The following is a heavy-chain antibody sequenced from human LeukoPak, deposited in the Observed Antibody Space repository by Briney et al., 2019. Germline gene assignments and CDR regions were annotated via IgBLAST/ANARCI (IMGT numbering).Heavy chain of an antibody. CDR3: VGNYGSPAYYYFDC. CDR1: VFAVSSKY. CDR2: IYSGGST. J-gene: IGHJ4*02. V-gene: IGHV3-66*02. Sequence: GGSLRLSCAASVFAVSSKYMSWVREAPGEGLWWVSVIYSGGSTYYADSVKGRFTISRDNSKNTLNLQMNSLRAEDTAVYYCVGNYGSPAYYYFDCWGQGTLVTVAS. D-gene: IGHD3-10*01.